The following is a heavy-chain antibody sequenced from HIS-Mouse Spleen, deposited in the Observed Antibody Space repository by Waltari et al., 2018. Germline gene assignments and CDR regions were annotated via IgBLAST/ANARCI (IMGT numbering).Heavy chain of an antibody. D-gene: IGHD7-27*01. V-gene: IGHV4-34*01. CDR2: INHSGST. CDR3: ARTPSWGSRYFDY. Sequence: QVQLQQWGAGLLKPSETLSLTCAVYGGSLSGYYWSWIRQPPGKGLEWIGEINHSGSTNYNPSLKSRVTISVDTSKNQFSLKLSSVTAADTAVYYCARTPSWGSRYFDYWGQGTLVTVSS. J-gene: IGHJ4*02. CDR1: GGSLSGYY.